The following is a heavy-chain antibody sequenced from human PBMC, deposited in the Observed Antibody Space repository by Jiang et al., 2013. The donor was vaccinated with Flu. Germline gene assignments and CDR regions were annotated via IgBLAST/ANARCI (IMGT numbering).Heavy chain of an antibody. V-gene: IGHV4-61*02. CDR2: IYTSGST. Sequence: PGLVKPSQTLSLTCTVSGGSISSGSYYWSWIRQPAGKGLEWIGRIYTSGSTNYNPSLKSRVTISVDTSKNQFSLKLSSVTAADTAVYYCAGPYDSAFDIWGQGTMVTVSS. J-gene: IGHJ3*02. CDR1: GGSISSGSYY. D-gene: IGHD3-22*01. CDR3: AGPYDSAFDI.